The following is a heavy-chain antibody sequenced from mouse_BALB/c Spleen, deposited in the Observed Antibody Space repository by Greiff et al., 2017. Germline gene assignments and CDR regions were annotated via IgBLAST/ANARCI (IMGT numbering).Heavy chain of an antibody. CDR3: ARLITTVVDY. J-gene: IGHJ2*01. CDR2: IYPGDGDT. D-gene: IGHD1-1*01. V-gene: IGHV1-80*01. Sequence: QVQLQQSGAELVRPGSSVKISCKASGYAFSSYWMNWVKQRPGQGLEWIGQIYPGDGDTNYNGKFKGKATLTADKSSSTAYMQLSSLTSEDSAVYFCARLITTVVDYWGQGTTLTVSS. CDR1: GYAFSSYW.